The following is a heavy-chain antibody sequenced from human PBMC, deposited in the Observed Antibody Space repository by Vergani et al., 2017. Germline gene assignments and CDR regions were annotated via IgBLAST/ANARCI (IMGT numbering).Heavy chain of an antibody. Sequence: VQLVESGGGLVQPGGSLRLSCAASGFTFSSYAMSWVRQAPGKGLEWVSSISSSSSYIYYADSVKGRFTISRDNAKNSLYLQMNSLRAEDTAVYYCARDGHCSGDSCQNDYWGQGTLVTVSS. J-gene: IGHJ4*02. CDR2: ISSSSSYI. CDR3: ARDGHCSGDSCQNDY. CDR1: GFTFSSYA. D-gene: IGHD2-15*01. V-gene: IGHV3-21*01.